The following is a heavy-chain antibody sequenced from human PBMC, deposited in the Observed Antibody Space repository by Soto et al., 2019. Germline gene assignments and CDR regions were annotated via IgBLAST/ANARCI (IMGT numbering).Heavy chain of an antibody. CDR2: IYYSGST. J-gene: IGHJ3*02. V-gene: IGHV4-31*03. Sequence: QVQLQESGPGLVKPSQTLSLTCTVSGGAISSGGYYWSWIRQHPGKGLEWIGYIYYSGSTYYNQSLKSRVTISVDTSKNQFSLKLGSVTAADTAVYYCAATKRFLEWLSTLAAVDIGGQGTMVTVSA. D-gene: IGHD3-3*01. CDR1: GGAISSGGYY. CDR3: AATKRFLEWLSTLAAVDI.